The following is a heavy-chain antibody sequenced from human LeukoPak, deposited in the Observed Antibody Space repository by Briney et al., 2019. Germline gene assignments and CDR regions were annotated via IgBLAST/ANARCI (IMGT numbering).Heavy chain of an antibody. J-gene: IGHJ4*02. D-gene: IGHD3-9*01. CDR3: ARGGVLRYFDWLLWEY. CDR1: GGSISSGGYY. CDR2: IYYSGST. Sequence: SETLSLTCTVSGGSISSGGYYWSWIRQHPGKGLEWIGYIYYSGSTYYNPSLKSRVTISVDTSKNQFSLKLSSVTAADTAVYYCARGGVLRYFDWLLWEYWGQGTLVTVSS. V-gene: IGHV4-31*03.